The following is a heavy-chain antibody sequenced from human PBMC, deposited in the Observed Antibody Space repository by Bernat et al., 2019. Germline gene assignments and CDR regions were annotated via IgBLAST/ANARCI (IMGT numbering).Heavy chain of an antibody. CDR2: FSSGGST. Sequence: EVQLVESGGGLVQPGGSLRLSCAASGFIVSSKYMSWVRQGPGKGLEWVSDFSSGGSTYYADSVKGRFTISRDNSNNTLYLQMNSLRAEDTAVYYCTRGLTNDYFDYWGQGTLVTVSS. CDR1: GFIVSSKY. V-gene: IGHV3-66*01. CDR3: TRGLTNDYFDY. D-gene: IGHD2-8*01. J-gene: IGHJ4*02.